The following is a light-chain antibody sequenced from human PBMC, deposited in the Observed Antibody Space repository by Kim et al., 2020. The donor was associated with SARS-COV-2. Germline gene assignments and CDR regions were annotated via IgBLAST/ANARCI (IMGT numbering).Light chain of an antibody. CDR2: RDN. J-gene: IGLJ2*01. Sequence: QSVLTQPPSASGTPGQRVTISCSGANFNIGSNSVNWYQQLPGKAPKRLIHRDNQRPSGVPARFSGSKSGTSASLAISGLQAGDEADYYCAAWDDNLNGLVFGGGTQLTVL. CDR1: NFNIGSNS. CDR3: AAWDDNLNGLV. V-gene: IGLV1-44*01.